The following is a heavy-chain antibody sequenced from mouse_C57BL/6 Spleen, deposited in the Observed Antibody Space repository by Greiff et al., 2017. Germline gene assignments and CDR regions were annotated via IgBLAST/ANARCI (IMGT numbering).Heavy chain of an antibody. CDR1: GYAFSSSW. CDR2: IYPGDGDT. J-gene: IGHJ3*01. CDR3: ATYYDYGWFAY. Sequence: VQLQESGPELVKPGASVKISCKASGYAFSSSWMNWVKQRPGKGLEWIGRIYPGDGDTNYNGKFKGKATLTADKSSSTAYMQLSSLTSEDSAVYFCATYYDYGWFAYWGQGTLVTVSA. D-gene: IGHD2-4*01. V-gene: IGHV1-82*01.